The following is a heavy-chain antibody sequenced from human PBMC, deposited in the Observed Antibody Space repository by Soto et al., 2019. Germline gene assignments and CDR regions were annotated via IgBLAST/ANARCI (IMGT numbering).Heavy chain of an antibody. CDR2: ISGYDGRT. J-gene: IGHJ6*02. D-gene: IGHD3-22*01. CDR3: AREGDVPYYYPGMDV. V-gene: IGHV1-18*01. CDR1: GYTFTRYG. Sequence: QVHLVQSGAEVKKPGASVKVSCKTSGYTFTRYGISWVRQAPGQGLEWMGWISGYDGRTNFAQKVQDRVTMTTDTSTSTVYKERRILSSDDTAVYYWAREGDVPYYYPGMDVWGQGTTVTVSS.